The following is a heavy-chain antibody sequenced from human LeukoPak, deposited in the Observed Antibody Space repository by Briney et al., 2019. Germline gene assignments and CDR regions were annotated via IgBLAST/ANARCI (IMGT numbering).Heavy chain of an antibody. CDR3: AREVEFSSSSWYLGRYNWFDP. CDR1: GYTFTGYY. Sequence: GASVKVSCKASGYTFTGYYMHWVRQAPGQGLEWMGWINPNSGGTNYAQKFQGRVTMTRDTSISTAYMELSRLRSDDTAVYYCAREVEFSSSSWYLGRYNWFDPWGQGTLVTVSS. J-gene: IGHJ5*02. D-gene: IGHD6-13*01. V-gene: IGHV1-2*02. CDR2: INPNSGGT.